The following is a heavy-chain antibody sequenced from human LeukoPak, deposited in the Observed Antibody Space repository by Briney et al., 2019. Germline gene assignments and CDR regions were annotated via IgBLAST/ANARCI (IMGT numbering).Heavy chain of an antibody. Sequence: ASVKVSCKASGYTFTSYGISWVRQAPGQGLEWMGWISAYNGNTNYAQKLQGRVTMTTDTSTSTAYMELSSLRSEDTAVYYCAGEGLNHRGVPPTVDYYYYYMDVWGKGTTVTVSS. J-gene: IGHJ6*03. CDR2: ISAYNGNT. D-gene: IGHD1-14*01. CDR1: GYTFTSYG. V-gene: IGHV1-18*01. CDR3: AGEGLNHRGVPPTVDYYYYYMDV.